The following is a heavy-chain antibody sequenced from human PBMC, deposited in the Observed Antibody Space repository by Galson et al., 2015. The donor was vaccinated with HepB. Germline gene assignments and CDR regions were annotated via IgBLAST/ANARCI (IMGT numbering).Heavy chain of an antibody. J-gene: IGHJ6*02. CDR3: ARPFGMDV. V-gene: IGHV5-51*01. Sequence: QSGAEVKKPGESLKISCKGSGYSFISYWIGWVRQMPGKGLEWVAIIYPLNSDTRYSPSFQGQVTISADRSITTAYLQWRSLEASDTAIYYCARPFGMDVWGQGTPATVSS. CDR1: GYSFISYW. CDR2: IYPLNSDT.